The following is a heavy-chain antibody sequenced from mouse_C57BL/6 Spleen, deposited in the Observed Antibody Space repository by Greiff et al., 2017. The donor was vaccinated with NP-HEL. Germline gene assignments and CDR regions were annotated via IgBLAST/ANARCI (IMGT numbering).Heavy chain of an antibody. CDR3: ARPYSNYGYFDY. D-gene: IGHD2-5*01. CDR2: INPSTGGT. J-gene: IGHJ2*01. Sequence: VQLQQSGPELVKPGASVKISCKASGYSFTGYYMHWVKQSSEKSLEWIGEINPSTGGTSYNQKFKGKATLTVDKSSSTAYMQLKSLTSEDSAVYYCARPYSNYGYFDYWGQGTTLTVSS. CDR1: GYSFTGYY. V-gene: IGHV1-43*01.